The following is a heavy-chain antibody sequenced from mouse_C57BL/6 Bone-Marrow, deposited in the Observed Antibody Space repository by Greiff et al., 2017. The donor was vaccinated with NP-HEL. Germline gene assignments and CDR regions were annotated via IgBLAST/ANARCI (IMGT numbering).Heavy chain of an antibody. CDR1: GYSFTGYF. CDR2: INPYNGDT. Sequence: EVQVVESGPELVKPGDSVKISCKASGYSFTGYFMNWVMQSHGKSLEWIGRINPYNGDTFYNQKFKGKATLTVDKSSSTAHMELRSLTSEDSAVYYCARNGNYLYWYFDVWGTGTTVTVSS. D-gene: IGHD2-1*01. V-gene: IGHV1-20*01. J-gene: IGHJ1*03. CDR3: ARNGNYLYWYFDV.